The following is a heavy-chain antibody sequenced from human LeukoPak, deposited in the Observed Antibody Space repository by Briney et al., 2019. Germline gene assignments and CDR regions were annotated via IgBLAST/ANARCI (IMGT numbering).Heavy chain of an antibody. CDR3: ASDYCSGGSCYSGYFDY. J-gene: IGHJ4*02. Sequence: SETLSLTCAVYGGSFSGYYWSWIRQPPGKGLEWVGEINHSGSTNYNPSLKSRVTISVDTSKNQFPLKLSSVTAADTAVYSCASDYCSGGSCYSGYFDYWGQGTLVPVSS. D-gene: IGHD2-15*01. CDR1: GGSFSGYY. V-gene: IGHV4-34*01. CDR2: INHSGST.